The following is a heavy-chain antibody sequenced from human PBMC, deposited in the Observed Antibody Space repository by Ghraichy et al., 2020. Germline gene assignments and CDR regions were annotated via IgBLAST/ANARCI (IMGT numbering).Heavy chain of an antibody. CDR2: IIPILGVP. V-gene: IGHV1-69*04. D-gene: IGHD2/OR15-2a*01. J-gene: IGHJ3*02. CDR3: ARRETEEIVEDVFHI. CDR1: GVTFSSNA. Sequence: SVKVSCKASGVTFSSNAISWVRQTTGQGPEWMGRIIPILGVPNYAQNFQGRLTITADTSTSTAYMELNSLKSENTGVYYCARRETEEIVEDVFHIWGQGKMV.